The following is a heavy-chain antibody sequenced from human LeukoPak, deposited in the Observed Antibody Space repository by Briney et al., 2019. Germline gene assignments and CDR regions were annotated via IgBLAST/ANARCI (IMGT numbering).Heavy chain of an antibody. V-gene: IGHV3-53*01. J-gene: IGHJ4*02. CDR1: GFTVITND. D-gene: IGHD1-14*01. CDR2: LYSDGNT. Sequence: GGSLRLSCASSGFTVITNDMTWVRQAPGKGPEWVSVLYSDGNTKYADSVQGRFTISRDNSKNTLYLEMNGLSPDDTAVYYCARGVEPLAANTLAYWGQGTLVTVSS. CDR3: ARGVEPLAANTLAY.